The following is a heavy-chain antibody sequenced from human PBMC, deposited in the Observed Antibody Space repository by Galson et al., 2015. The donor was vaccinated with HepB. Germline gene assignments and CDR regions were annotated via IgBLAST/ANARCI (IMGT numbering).Heavy chain of an antibody. J-gene: IGHJ6*02. V-gene: IGHV1-46*01. CDR2: INPSGGST. Sequence: SVKVSCKASGYTFTSYYMHWVRQAPGQGLEWMGIINPSGGSTSYAQKFQGRVTMTRDTSTSTVYMELSSLRSEDTAVYYCARDGVVGATPHYGMDVWGQGTTVTVSS. CDR1: GYTFTSYY. CDR3: ARDGVVGATPHYGMDV. D-gene: IGHD1-26*01.